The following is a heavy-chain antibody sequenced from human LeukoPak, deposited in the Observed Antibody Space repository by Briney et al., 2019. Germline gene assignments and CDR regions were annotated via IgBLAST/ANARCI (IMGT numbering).Heavy chain of an antibody. CDR3: ARHELPGMSISAGLDY. V-gene: IGHV4-59*08. D-gene: IGHD6-13*01. CDR2: IYYSEST. Sequence: KPSETLSLTCTVSGGSISTYYWSWIRQPPGKGLEWLGYIYYSESTNYNPSLKSRVTISVDTSKNQFSLELNFVTAADTAFYYCARHELPGMSISAGLDYWGQGTLVTVSS. CDR1: GGSISTYY. J-gene: IGHJ4*02.